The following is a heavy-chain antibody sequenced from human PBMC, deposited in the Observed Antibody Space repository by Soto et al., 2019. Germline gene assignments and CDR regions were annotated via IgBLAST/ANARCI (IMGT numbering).Heavy chain of an antibody. D-gene: IGHD2-8*01. Sequence: LSQTLSLTCAISGDSVSTNSAAWNWIRQSPSRGLEWLGRTYYNSIWYRDFGPAVKGRISINPDTSNNHLSLQLDSVTPDDTAVYYCARLIGDSWLDSWGQGTLVTVSS. CDR3: ARLIGDSWLDS. J-gene: IGHJ5*01. CDR1: GDSVSTNSAA. V-gene: IGHV6-1*01. CDR2: TYYNSIWYR.